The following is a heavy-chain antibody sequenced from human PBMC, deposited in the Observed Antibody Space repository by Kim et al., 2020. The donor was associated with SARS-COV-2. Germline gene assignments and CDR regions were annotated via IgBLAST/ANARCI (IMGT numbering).Heavy chain of an antibody. Sequence: GGSLRLSCAASGLTFNNFWMSWVRQNPGRGLEWIGRIKRKVEGETADYAAPVKGRFTISRDDSKNTLYLQMNSLKTEDTAVYYCTANGVGGTSHFDSWGQGTLVTVSS. CDR1: GLTFNNFW. CDR2: IKRKVEGETA. CDR3: TANGVGGTSHFDS. V-gene: IGHV3-15*05. D-gene: IGHD1-26*01. J-gene: IGHJ4*02.